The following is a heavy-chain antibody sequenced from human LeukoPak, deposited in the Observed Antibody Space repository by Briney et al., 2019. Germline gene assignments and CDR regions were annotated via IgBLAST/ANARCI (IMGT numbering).Heavy chain of an antibody. Sequence: SETLSLTCTVSGGSISTYYWGWIRQPPGKGLEWIGYIYYSGSTNYNPSLKSRVTISVDTSKNQFSLKLRSVTAADTAVYYCARAPTTVTTQYAFDIWGQGTMVTVSS. D-gene: IGHD4-17*01. CDR3: ARAPTTVTTQYAFDI. V-gene: IGHV4-59*01. J-gene: IGHJ3*02. CDR1: GGSISTYY. CDR2: IYYSGST.